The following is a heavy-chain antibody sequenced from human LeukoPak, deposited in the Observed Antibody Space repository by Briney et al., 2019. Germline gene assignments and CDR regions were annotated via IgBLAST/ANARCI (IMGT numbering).Heavy chain of an antibody. Sequence: GGSLRLSCAASGFTFSSYGMHWDRQAPGKGLEWVSFISSSSSYIYYADSVKGRFTISRDNAKNSLYLQMNSLRAEDTAVYYCARSEMGYYYYYMDVWGKGTTVTISS. CDR3: ARSEMGYYYYYMDV. D-gene: IGHD5-24*01. CDR1: GFTFSSYG. J-gene: IGHJ6*03. CDR2: ISSSSSYI. V-gene: IGHV3-21*01.